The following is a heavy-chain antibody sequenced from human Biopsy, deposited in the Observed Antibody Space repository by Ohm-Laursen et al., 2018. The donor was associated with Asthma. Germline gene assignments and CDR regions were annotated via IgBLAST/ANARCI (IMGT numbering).Heavy chain of an antibody. J-gene: IGHJ4*02. V-gene: IGHV3-23*01. CDR1: GFTFSNYA. CDR2: ITGSGGFT. CDR3: ARCGGDCPIRGFDS. Sequence: SLRLSCTASGFTFSNYAMSWVRQAPGKGLEWVSSITGSGGFTYYADSVKGRFTISRDKSENTLYLQMNSLRAADTAVYYCARCGGDCPIRGFDSWGPGTLVTVSS. D-gene: IGHD2-21*02.